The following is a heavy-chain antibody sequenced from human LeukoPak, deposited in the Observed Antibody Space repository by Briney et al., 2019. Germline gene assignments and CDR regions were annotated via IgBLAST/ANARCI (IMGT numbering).Heavy chain of an antibody. CDR2: INHSGST. CDR3: ARRPARLRGTAIYYYYYYMDV. D-gene: IGHD2-21*02. J-gene: IGHJ6*03. Sequence: PSETLSLTCTVSGGSISSSSYYWGWIRQPPGKGLEWIGEINHSGSTNYNPSLKSRVTISVDTSKNQFSLKLSSVTAADTAVYYCARRPARLRGTAIYYYYYYMDVWGKGTTVTISS. CDR1: GGSISSSSYY. V-gene: IGHV4-39*07.